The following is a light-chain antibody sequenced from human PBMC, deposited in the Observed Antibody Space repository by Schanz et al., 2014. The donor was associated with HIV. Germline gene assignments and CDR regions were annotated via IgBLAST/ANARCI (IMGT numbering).Light chain of an antibody. CDR1: QGIGND. V-gene: IGKV1-39*01. CDR3: QQTYNTSIT. J-gene: IGKJ5*01. Sequence: DIQMTQSPSSLSASVGDRVTITCRASQGIGNDLGWYQQRPGKAPKRLIYAASTLQSGVPSRFSGSGSGTDFTLIISSLQPEDFATYFCQQTYNTSITFGQGTRLEIK. CDR2: AAS.